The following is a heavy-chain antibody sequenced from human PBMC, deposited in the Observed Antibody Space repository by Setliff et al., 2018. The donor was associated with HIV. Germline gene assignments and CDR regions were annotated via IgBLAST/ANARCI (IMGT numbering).Heavy chain of an antibody. CDR3: AREGKEGATPFDY. V-gene: IGHV4-30-4*08. CDR1: GGSISSGDYY. Sequence: PSETLSLTCTVSGGSISSGDYYWSWIRQPPGKGLEWIGYIYYSGRTYYNPSLKSRVTISVDTSKNQFSLKLSSVTAADTAVYYCAREGKEGATPFDYWGQGTLVTVSS. CDR2: IYYSGRT. D-gene: IGHD1-26*01. J-gene: IGHJ4*02.